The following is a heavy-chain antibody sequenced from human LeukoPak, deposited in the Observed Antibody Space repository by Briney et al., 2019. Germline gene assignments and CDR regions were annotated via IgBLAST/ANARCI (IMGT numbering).Heavy chain of an antibody. V-gene: IGHV3-9*01. CDR1: GFTFDDYA. CDR3: TKDAQQWLANWFDP. J-gene: IGHJ5*02. CDR2: ISWNSANI. D-gene: IGHD6-19*01. Sequence: GGSLRLSCAASGFTFDDYAMHWVRQAPGKGPEWVSGISWNSANIGYADSVKGRFLISRDNAKNSLYLQMNSLRAEDTALYYCTKDAQQWLANWFDPWGQGTLVTVSS.